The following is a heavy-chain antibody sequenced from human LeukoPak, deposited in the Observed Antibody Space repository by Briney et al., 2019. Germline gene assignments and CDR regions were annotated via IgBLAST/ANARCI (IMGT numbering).Heavy chain of an antibody. CDR1: GFTFSSYG. CDR3: TKDRREGCPRDSYDV. D-gene: IGHD3-22*01. V-gene: IGHV3-23*01. J-gene: IGHJ3*01. CDR2: IKNTGSTT. Sequence: AGGSLRLSCEASGFTFSSYGMSWVRQAPGKGLEWVSSIKNTGSTTYYGDAAKGRFTISRDNSDNILYLQMNSLRAEDSALYYCTKDRREGCPRDSYDVWGQGTAVTVSS.